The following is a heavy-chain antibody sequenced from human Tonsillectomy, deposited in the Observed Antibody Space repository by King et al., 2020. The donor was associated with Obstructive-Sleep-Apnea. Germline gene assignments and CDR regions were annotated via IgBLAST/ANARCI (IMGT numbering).Heavy chain of an antibody. V-gene: IGHV4-4*07. CDR1: GGSISSYY. D-gene: IGHD2-21*01. CDR3: ARENCGGDCYSAQYYLDY. CDR2: IYTSGST. J-gene: IGHJ4*02. Sequence: VQLQESGPGLVKPSETLSLTCTVSGGSISSYYWSWIRQPAGKGLEWIGRIYTSGSTNYNPSLKSRVTMSVDTSKNQFSLKLSSVTAADTALYYCARENCGGDCYSAQYYLDYWGQGTLVTVSS.